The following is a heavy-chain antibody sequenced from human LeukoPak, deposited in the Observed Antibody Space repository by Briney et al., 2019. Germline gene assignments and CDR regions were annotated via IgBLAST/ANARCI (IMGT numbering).Heavy chain of an antibody. CDR2: ISYDGSNK. J-gene: IGHJ3*02. D-gene: IGHD2-15*01. CDR3: AGVGVGKMGAFDI. V-gene: IGHV3-30-3*01. Sequence: GGSLRLSCAASGFTFSSYAMHWVRQAPGKGLEWVAVISYDGSNKYYADSVKGRFTISRDNSKNTLYLQMNSLRAEDTAVYYCAGVGVGKMGAFDIWGQGTMVTVSS. CDR1: GFTFSSYA.